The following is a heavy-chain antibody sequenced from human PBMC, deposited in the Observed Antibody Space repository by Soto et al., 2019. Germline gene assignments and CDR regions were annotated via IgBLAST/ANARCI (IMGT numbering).Heavy chain of an antibody. V-gene: IGHV1-69*12. CDR1: GGTFSSYA. CDR3: ARAGVYDSRWYYGMDV. Sequence: QVQLVQSGAEVKKPGSSVKVSCKASGGTFSSYAISWVRQAPGQGLEWMGGIIPIFGTANYAQKFQGRVTITADESTSPAYMELSSMRSEDTAVYYCARAGVYDSRWYYGMDVWGQGTTVTVSS. CDR2: IIPIFGTA. D-gene: IGHD3-22*01. J-gene: IGHJ6*02.